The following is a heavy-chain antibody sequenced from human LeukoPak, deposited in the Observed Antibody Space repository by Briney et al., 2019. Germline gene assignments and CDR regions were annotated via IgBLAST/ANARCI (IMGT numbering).Heavy chain of an antibody. Sequence: GGSLRLSCAASGFTFSNYNMNWVRQAPGKRLEWVSSISGSGTDIDYADSLKGRFTISRDNAKNSLYLQMNSLRAEDTAVYYCAVAATGYFDLWGQGTLVTVSS. CDR2: ISGSGTDI. CDR3: AVAATGYFDL. J-gene: IGHJ4*02. V-gene: IGHV3-21*01. D-gene: IGHD6-19*01. CDR1: GFTFSNYN.